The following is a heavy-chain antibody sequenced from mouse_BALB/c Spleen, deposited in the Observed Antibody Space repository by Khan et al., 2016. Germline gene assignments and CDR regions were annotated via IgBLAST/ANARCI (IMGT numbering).Heavy chain of an antibody. CDR1: GFSLTIYG. CDR3: ARLADT. J-gene: IGHJ2*01. CDR2: IWAGGST. Sequence: QVQLMQSGPGLVAPSQSLSITCTVSGFSLTIYGVHWLRQPPGKGLEWLGVIWAGGSTNYNLALMSRLSISTDNSNSYVFLHINSLQTDDTAMCCCARLADTWGQGTTLTVSS. V-gene: IGHV2-9*02.